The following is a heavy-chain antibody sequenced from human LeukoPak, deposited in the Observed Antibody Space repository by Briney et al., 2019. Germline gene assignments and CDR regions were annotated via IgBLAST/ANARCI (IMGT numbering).Heavy chain of an antibody. V-gene: IGHV3-7*01. J-gene: IGHJ4*02. CDR3: AKDLLYYYDSSGYSIDY. Sequence: GGSLRLSCAASGFTFSSYWMSWVRQAPGKGLEWVANIKQDGSEKYYVDSVKGRFTISRDNAKNSLYLQMNSLRAEDTAVYYCAKDLLYYYDSSGYSIDYWGQGTLVTVSS. D-gene: IGHD3-22*01. CDR1: GFTFSSYW. CDR2: IKQDGSEK.